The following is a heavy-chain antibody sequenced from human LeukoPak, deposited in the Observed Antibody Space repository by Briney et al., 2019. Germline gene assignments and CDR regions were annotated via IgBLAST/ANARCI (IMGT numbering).Heavy chain of an antibody. Sequence: GGSLRLSCAASGFTFSNYWMTWVREAPGKGLEWVAHINQDGSEEHYMDSAKARFTISRDNAKNSLSLQMNSLRAEDTAVYYCVRDGGVSGYDLLDYWGQGTLVTVSS. CDR1: GFTFSNYW. J-gene: IGHJ4*02. V-gene: IGHV3-7*01. D-gene: IGHD5-12*01. CDR2: INQDGSEE. CDR3: VRDGGVSGYDLLDY.